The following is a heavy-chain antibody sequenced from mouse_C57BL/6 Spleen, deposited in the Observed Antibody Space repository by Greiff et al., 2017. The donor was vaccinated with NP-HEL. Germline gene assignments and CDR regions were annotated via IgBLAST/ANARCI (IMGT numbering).Heavy chain of an antibody. J-gene: IGHJ2*01. Sequence: EVKLMESGGGLVKPGGSLKLSCAASGFTFSDYGMHWVRQAPEKGLEWVAYISSGSSTIYYADTVKGRFTISRDNAKNTLFLQMTSLRSEDTAMYYCARIYYDYGAFDYWGQGTTLTVSS. CDR2: ISSGSSTI. V-gene: IGHV5-17*01. CDR3: ARIYYDYGAFDY. D-gene: IGHD2-4*01. CDR1: GFTFSDYG.